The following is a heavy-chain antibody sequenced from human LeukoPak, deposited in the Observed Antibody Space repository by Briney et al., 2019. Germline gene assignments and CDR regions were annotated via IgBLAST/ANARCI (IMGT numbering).Heavy chain of an antibody. CDR1: GFTFSSHW. CDR3: ARARDYGSGRANAFDI. D-gene: IGHD3-10*01. V-gene: IGHV3-7*05. J-gene: IGHJ3*02. Sequence: PGGSLRLSCAASGFTFSSHWMSWVRQAPGKGLEWVANIKRDGSEKYYVDSVKGRLTISRDNAENSLYLQMNSLRAEDTAVYYCARARDYGSGRANAFDIWGQGTMVTVSS. CDR2: IKRDGSEK.